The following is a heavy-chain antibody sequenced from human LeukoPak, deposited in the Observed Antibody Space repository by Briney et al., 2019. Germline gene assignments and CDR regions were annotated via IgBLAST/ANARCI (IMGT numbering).Heavy chain of an antibody. Sequence: SVKVSCKASGGTFNTYAITGVRQAPGQGLEWMGRIIPILDVADSAQRFQGRVTITADRSTSTVYMELNSLRSEDTAIYYCARFPVRGYTYGSVIHHMDVWGQGTTVIVSS. CDR2: IIPILDVA. CDR3: ARFPVRGYTYGSVIHHMDV. D-gene: IGHD5-18*01. CDR1: GGTFNTYA. J-gene: IGHJ6*02. V-gene: IGHV1-69*04.